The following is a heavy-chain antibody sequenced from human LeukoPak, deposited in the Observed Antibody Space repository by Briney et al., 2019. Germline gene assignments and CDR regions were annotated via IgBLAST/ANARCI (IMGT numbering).Heavy chain of an antibody. CDR3: ARVTITIFGVAMLVDY. D-gene: IGHD3-3*01. V-gene: IGHV1-18*01. Sequence: GASVKVSCKASGYTFTSYGISWVRQAPGQGLEWMGWISAYNGNTNYAQKLQGRVTMTTDTSTSTAYMELRSLRSDDTAVYYCARVTITIFGVAMLVDYWGQGTLVTVSS. CDR2: ISAYNGNT. J-gene: IGHJ4*02. CDR1: GYTFTSYG.